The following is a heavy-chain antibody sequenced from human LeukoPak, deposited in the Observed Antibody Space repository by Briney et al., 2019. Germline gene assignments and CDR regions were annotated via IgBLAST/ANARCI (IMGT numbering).Heavy chain of an antibody. J-gene: IGHJ4*02. Sequence: ASVKVSCKASGYTFTDFHIHWVRQSPGQGLEWMGWINPYSGGTNYAQKFQGRVTMTRDTSTGTAYMELSRLRSDDFAVYYCARWALYSGYSSYWGQGTLVTVSS. V-gene: IGHV1-2*02. CDR3: ARWALYSGYSSY. D-gene: IGHD5-12*01. CDR1: GYTFTDFH. CDR2: INPYSGGT.